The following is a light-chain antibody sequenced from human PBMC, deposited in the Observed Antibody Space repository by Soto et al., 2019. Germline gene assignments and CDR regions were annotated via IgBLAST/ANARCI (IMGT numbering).Light chain of an antibody. Sequence: EIVLTQSPGTLSWFPGERATLSCRASQSVSRNYLAWYQQKPGQAPRLLIHAASTRATDIPDRFRGSGSGTDFSLPITRVEAEDFAVYHCQHYGDAPYTFGQGTKLEI. V-gene: IGKV3-20*01. CDR3: QHYGDAPYT. CDR2: AAS. J-gene: IGKJ2*01. CDR1: QSVSRNY.